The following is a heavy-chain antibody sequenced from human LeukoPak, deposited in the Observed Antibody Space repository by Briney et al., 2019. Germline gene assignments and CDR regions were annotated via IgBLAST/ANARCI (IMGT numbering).Heavy chain of an antibody. V-gene: IGHV1-2*02. CDR1: GYTFTGYY. D-gene: IGHD3-22*01. CDR3: ARDGPDYYDSSGYLPYFDY. Sequence: ASVKVSCKASGYTFTGYYMHWVRQAPGQGLEWMGWINPNSGGTNYAQKFQGRVTMTRDTSISTAYMELSRLRSDDTAVYYCARDGPDYYDSSGYLPYFDYWGQGTLVTVSS. J-gene: IGHJ4*02. CDR2: INPNSGGT.